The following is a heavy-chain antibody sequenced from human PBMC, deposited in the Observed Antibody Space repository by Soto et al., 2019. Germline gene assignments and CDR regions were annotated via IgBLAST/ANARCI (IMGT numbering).Heavy chain of an antibody. CDR1: GFTFSSYG. J-gene: IGHJ5*02. D-gene: IGHD4-4*01. CDR2: IWYDGSNK. CDR3: ARESGALTVTRYNWFDP. V-gene: IGHV3-33*01. Sequence: QVQLVESGGGVVQPGRSLRLSCAASGFTFSSYGMHWVRQAPGKGLDWVAVIWYDGSNKYYADSVKGRFTISRDNSKNTLYLQMNSLRAEDTAAYYCARESGALTVTRYNWFDPWGQGTLVTVSS.